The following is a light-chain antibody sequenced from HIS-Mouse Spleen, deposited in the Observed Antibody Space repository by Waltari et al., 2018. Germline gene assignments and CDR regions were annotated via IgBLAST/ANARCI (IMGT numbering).Light chain of an antibody. CDR3: AAWDDSLSGPV. CDR2: RNN. V-gene: IGLV1-47*01. J-gene: IGLJ3*02. CDR1: SPNIGSNY. Sequence: QSVLTQPPSASGTPGQRVTISCSGSSPNIGSNYVYWYQQLPGTAPKLLIYRNNQRPSGFPDRFSGSKSGTSASLAISGLRSEDEADYYCAAWDDSLSGPVFGGGTKLTDL.